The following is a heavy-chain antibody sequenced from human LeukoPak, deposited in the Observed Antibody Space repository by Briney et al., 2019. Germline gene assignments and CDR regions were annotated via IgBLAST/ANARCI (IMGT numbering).Heavy chain of an antibody. J-gene: IGHJ4*02. Sequence: GASVKVSCKASGGTFSSYAISWVRQAPGQGLEWMGRIIPILGIANYAQKFQGRVTITADKSTSTAYMELSSLRSEDTAVYYCARDFSGSYSDYWGQGTLVTVSS. CDR3: ARDFSGSYSDY. CDR1: GGTFSSYA. D-gene: IGHD3-10*01. CDR2: IIPILGIA. V-gene: IGHV1-69*04.